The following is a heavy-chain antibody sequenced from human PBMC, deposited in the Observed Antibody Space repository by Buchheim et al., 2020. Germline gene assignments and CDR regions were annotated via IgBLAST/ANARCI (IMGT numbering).Heavy chain of an antibody. Sequence: QVHLVESGGGVVQPGRSLRLSCAASGFTFSNYGMHWVRQAPGKGLEWVANIWYDGSNKYYADSVKGRFTISRDNSKNTLYLQMNSLRAEDTAVYYCARAQRDIVVVPAAMGISYYFDYWGQGTL. J-gene: IGHJ4*02. CDR1: GFTFSNYG. D-gene: IGHD2-2*01. CDR2: IWYDGSNK. CDR3: ARAQRDIVVVPAAMGISYYFDY. V-gene: IGHV3-33*01.